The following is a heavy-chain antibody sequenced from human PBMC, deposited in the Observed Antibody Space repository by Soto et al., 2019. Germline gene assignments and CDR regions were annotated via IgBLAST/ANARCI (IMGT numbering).Heavy chain of an antibody. J-gene: IGHJ4*02. V-gene: IGHV3-30*18. CDR3: TKEDSIGWPTFDS. CDR1: GFDFRKYS. D-gene: IGHD6-25*01. CDR2: ISGHGKSI. Sequence: QVTLAESGGGVVQPGTSLRLSCAASGFDFRKYSMQWVRLAPGKGLEWVAVISGHGKSIHYADSVRGRFTISRDNSKNVVFLHMSSLRGGDTAVYYCTKEDSIGWPTFDSWGQGTLVSVSP.